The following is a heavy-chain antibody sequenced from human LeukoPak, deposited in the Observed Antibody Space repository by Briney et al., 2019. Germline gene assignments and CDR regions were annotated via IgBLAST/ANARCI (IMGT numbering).Heavy chain of an antibody. CDR3: AKDLKSSSWQIFDY. CDR2: ISSGGSTI. J-gene: IGHJ4*02. CDR1: GFTFSAFY. Sequence: GGSLRLSCAASGFTFSAFYMSWIRQAPGKGREWVSYISSGGSTISYADSVKGRFTVSRDNAKNTLYLQMNSLRAEDTAVYYCAKDLKSSSWQIFDYWGQGTLVTVSS. V-gene: IGHV3-11*01. D-gene: IGHD6-13*01.